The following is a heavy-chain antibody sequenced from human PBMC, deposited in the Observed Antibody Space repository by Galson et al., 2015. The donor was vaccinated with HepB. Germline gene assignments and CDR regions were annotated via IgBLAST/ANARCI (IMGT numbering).Heavy chain of an antibody. D-gene: IGHD6-13*01. CDR3: ARDDSSTWYDRGFFWFDP. Sequence: SLRLSCAASGITFNNSWMSWVRQAPGKGLEWVANIKEDGSAKYYVDSVKGRFTISRDNARNSLYLQMNSLRAEDTAVYYCARDDSSTWYDRGFFWFDPWGQGTLVTVSS. CDR1: GITFNNSW. CDR2: IKEDGSAK. J-gene: IGHJ5*02. V-gene: IGHV3-7*03.